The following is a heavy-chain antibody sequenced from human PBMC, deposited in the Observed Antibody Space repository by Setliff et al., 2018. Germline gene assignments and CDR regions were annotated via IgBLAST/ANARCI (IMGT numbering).Heavy chain of an antibody. D-gene: IGHD2-15*01. CDR1: GITLSSYG. V-gene: IGHV3-30*02. J-gene: IGHJ6*03. CDR3: ARGVDYYMDV. CDR2: IQTNGNDK. Sequence: PGGSLRLSCAASGITLSSYGMDWVRQAPGKGLEWVSFIQTNGNDKNYANSVKGRFTIYRDDSKNTLYLQMDSLRPEDTAIYYCARGVDYYMDVWGTGTTVTVSS.